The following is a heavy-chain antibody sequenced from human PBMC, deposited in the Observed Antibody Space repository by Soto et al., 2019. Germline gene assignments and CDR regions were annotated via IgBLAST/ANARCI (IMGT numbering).Heavy chain of an antibody. CDR1: GYTFTSYA. J-gene: IGHJ6*02. CDR2: INAGNGNT. CDR3: ASEITGTIRYYGMDV. Sequence: QVQLVQSGAEVKKPEASVKVSCKASGYTFTSYAMHGVRQAPGQRLEWMGWINAGNGNTKYSQKFQGRVTITRDTSASTAYMELSSLRSEDTAVYYCASEITGTIRYYGMDVWGQGTTVTVSS. D-gene: IGHD1-20*01. V-gene: IGHV1-3*01.